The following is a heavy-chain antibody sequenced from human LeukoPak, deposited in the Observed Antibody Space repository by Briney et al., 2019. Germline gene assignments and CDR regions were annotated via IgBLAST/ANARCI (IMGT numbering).Heavy chain of an antibody. CDR2: ISGSGGST. D-gene: IGHD3-3*01. Sequence: PGGSLRLSCAASGFTFSSYAMSWVRQAPGKGLEWVSAISGSGGSTYYADSVKGRFAISRDNSKNTLYLQMNSLRAGDTAVYYCAKDGRTYYDFWSGYSFWFDPWGQGTLVTVSS. CDR3: AKDGRTYYDFWSGYSFWFDP. V-gene: IGHV3-23*01. CDR1: GFTFSSYA. J-gene: IGHJ5*02.